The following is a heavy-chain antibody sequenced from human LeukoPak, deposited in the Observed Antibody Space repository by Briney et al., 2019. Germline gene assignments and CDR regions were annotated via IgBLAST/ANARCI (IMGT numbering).Heavy chain of an antibody. CDR2: ISNDGTDK. Sequence: PGGSLRLSCAAPGVTFSNYAMHWVRQSPGMGLEWVAVISNDGTDKHHADSVKGRFTVSRDNSNHTVYLEMDRLRVEDTAIYYCVREGTYFFASGSFQGYYFDNWGQGTLVTVSS. J-gene: IGHJ4*02. CDR3: VREGTYFFASGSFQGYYFDN. CDR1: GVTFSNYA. V-gene: IGHV3-30*03. D-gene: IGHD3-10*01.